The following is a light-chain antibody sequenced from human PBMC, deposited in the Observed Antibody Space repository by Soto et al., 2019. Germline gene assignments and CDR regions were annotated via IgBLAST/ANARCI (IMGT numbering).Light chain of an antibody. CDR1: SSDGGGYKY. J-gene: IGLJ2*01. Sequence: QSALTQPPSASGSPGQSVTISCTGTSSDGGGYKYVSWYQQHPGKAPKLIIYEVNKRPSGVPDRFSGSKSGNTASLTVSGLQAEDEADYYCSSYAGSNNLLFGGGTKLTVL. CDR2: EVN. V-gene: IGLV2-8*01. CDR3: SSYAGSNNLL.